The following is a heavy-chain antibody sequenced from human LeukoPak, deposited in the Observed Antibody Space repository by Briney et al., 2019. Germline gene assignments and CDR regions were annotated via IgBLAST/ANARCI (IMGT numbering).Heavy chain of an antibody. D-gene: IGHD5-24*01. CDR3: ARRLNGMAAIDRYFDY. V-gene: IGHV4-39*01. CDR1: GGSISSSSYY. J-gene: IGHJ4*02. CDR2: IYYSGST. Sequence: PSETLSLTCTVSGGSISSSSYYWGWIRQPPGKGLEWIGSIYYSGSTFYNPSLQSRVTISVDTSKNQFSLNLSSVTAADTAVYYCARRLNGMAAIDRYFDYWGQGTLVTVSS.